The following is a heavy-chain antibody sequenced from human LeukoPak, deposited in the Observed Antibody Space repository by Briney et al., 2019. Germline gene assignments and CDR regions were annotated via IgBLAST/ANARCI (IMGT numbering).Heavy chain of an antibody. D-gene: IGHD1-7*01. Sequence: TSETLSLTCTVSGGSISSYYWSWIRQPPGKGLEWIGYIYYSGSTNYNPSLKSRVTISVDTSKNQFSLKLSSVTAADTAVYYCARVWYNWNYYFDYWGQGTLVTVSS. CDR2: IYYSGST. CDR1: GGSISSYY. J-gene: IGHJ4*02. CDR3: ARVWYNWNYYFDY. V-gene: IGHV4-59*12.